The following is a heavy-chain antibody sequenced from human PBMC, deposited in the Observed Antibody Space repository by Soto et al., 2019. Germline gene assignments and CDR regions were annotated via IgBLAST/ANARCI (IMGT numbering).Heavy chain of an antibody. CDR2: IYYSGST. CDR1: GGSISSSSYY. D-gene: IGHD5-12*01. J-gene: IGHJ4*02. CDR3: ARRRDGYNWVDY. V-gene: IGHV4-39*01. Sequence: QLQLQESGPGLVKPSETLSLTCTVSGGSISSSSYYWGWIRQPPGKGLGWIGCIYYSGSTYYNPSLKSRVTISVDTSKNQFSLKLSSVTAADTAVYYCARRRDGYNWVDYWGQGTLVTVSS.